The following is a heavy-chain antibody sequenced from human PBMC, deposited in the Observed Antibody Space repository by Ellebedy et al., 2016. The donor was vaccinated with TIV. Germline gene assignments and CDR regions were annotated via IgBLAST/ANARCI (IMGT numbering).Heavy chain of an antibody. CDR1: GGSISSYY. CDR2: IYTSGST. J-gene: IGHJ4*02. D-gene: IGHD2-15*01. Sequence: MPSETLSLTCTVSGGSISSYYWSWIRQPAGKGLEWIGRIYTSGSTNYNPSLKSRVTMSVDTSKNQFSLKLSSVTAADTAVYYCARDYCSGGSCYLDYWGQGTLVTVSS. CDR3: ARDYCSGGSCYLDY. V-gene: IGHV4-4*07.